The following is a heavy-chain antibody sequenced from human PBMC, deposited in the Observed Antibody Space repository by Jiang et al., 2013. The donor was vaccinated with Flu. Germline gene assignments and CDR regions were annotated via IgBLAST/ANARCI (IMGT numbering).Heavy chain of an antibody. Sequence: GAEVKKPGESLKISCKGSGYSFTSYWIGWVRQMPGKGLEWMGIIYPGDSDTRYSPSFQGQVTISADKSISTAYLQWSSLKASDTAMYYCARPSGWDGLDWYFDLWGRGTLVTVSS. CDR1: GYSFTSYW. CDR2: IYPGDSDT. D-gene: IGHD6-19*01. CDR3: ARPSGWDGLDWYFDL. V-gene: IGHV5-51*03. J-gene: IGHJ2*01.